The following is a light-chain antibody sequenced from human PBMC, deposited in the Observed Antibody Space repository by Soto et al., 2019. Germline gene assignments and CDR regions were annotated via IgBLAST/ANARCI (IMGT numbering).Light chain of an antibody. CDR3: PQYGSSPIT. Sequence: DIVMTRSRGTLCVSPGYRATVDCRAIQSVSSNLAWYKQKPGQAPRLLIYGASTRATGIPARFSGIGSGTDITLTISSLEPEDFAVYYCPQYGSSPITFGQGTRLEIK. CDR2: GAS. CDR1: QSVSSN. V-gene: IGKV3-15*01. J-gene: IGKJ5*01.